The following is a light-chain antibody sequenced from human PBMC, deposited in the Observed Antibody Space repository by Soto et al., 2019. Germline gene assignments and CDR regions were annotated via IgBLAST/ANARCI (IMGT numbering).Light chain of an antibody. Sequence: DMQMTQSPSSLSASVGDRITITCRASQSIDTFLNWYRQRPGKVPGLLIYAASILESGVPPRFTGSGSGTAFTLTISRXXXXXXXXXFCQQTYS. CDR3: QQTYS. J-gene: IGKJ2*03. CDR1: QSIDTF. V-gene: IGKV1-39*01. CDR2: AAS.